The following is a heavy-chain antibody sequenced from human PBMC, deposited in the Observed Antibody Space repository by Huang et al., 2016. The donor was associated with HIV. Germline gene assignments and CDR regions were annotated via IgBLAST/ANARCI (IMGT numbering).Heavy chain of an antibody. V-gene: IGHV3-74*01. J-gene: IGHJ4*02. CDR1: GFTFSSYW. Sequence: EVQLVESGGGLVQPGGSLRLSCAASGFTFSSYWMHWVRQAPGKGLVWVSRINSDGSSSGYADSVKGRFIISRENAKNTLYLQMNRLRAEDTAVYYCVRDPRIQSWLNYFDYWGQGTLVSVYS. D-gene: IGHD3-22*01. CDR3: VRDPRIQSWLNYFDY. CDR2: INSDGSSS.